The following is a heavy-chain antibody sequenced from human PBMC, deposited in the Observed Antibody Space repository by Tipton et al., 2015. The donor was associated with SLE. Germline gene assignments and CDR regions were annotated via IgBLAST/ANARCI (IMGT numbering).Heavy chain of an antibody. V-gene: IGHV3-7*01. Sequence: SLRLSCVTSGFSFSGKWMTWVRQAPGKGLEWVASIKPEGTEKNYVDSVKGRFTISRDNAKNSLYLQMNSLRVEDTAAYFCATDPNWAGHWGQGTLVTVSS. CDR3: ATDPNWAGH. CDR1: GFSFSGKW. J-gene: IGHJ4*02. CDR2: IKPEGTEK. D-gene: IGHD7-27*01.